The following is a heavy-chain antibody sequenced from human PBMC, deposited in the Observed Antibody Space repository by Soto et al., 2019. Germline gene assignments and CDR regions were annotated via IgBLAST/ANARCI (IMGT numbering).Heavy chain of an antibody. CDR3: AKSTTIFSGYYYYGMDV. J-gene: IGHJ6*02. CDR1: GFTFSTNG. D-gene: IGHD3-3*01. Sequence: PGGSLRLSCAASGFTFSTNGMHWVRQAPGKGLEWVAVISHDGGNKYSADSVKGRFTVSRDNSKSRLYLQMNSLRAEDTAVYYCAKSTTIFSGYYYYGMDVWGLGTTVTVSS. CDR2: ISHDGGNK. V-gene: IGHV3-30*18.